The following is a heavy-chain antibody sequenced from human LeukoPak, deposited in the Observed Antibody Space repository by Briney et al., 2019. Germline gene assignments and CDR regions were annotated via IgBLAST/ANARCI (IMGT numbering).Heavy chain of an antibody. Sequence: SVKVSCTASGGTFSIYAISWVRQAPGQGLEWMGGIIPIFGTANYAQKFQGRVTITADESTSTAYMELSSLRSEDTAVYYCARDKVAYGDYVGVFDYWGQGTLVTVSS. CDR3: ARDKVAYGDYVGVFDY. J-gene: IGHJ4*02. CDR2: IIPIFGTA. D-gene: IGHD4-17*01. CDR1: GGTFSIYA. V-gene: IGHV1-69*01.